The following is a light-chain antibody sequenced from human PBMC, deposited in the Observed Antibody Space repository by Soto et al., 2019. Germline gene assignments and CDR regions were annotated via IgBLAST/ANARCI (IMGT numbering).Light chain of an antibody. Sequence: EMVLTQSPGTLSVSPGERATLSCRASQSVSSSSLAWYQQKRGQAPRLLIHDASSRATGIPDRFSGSGSGTDFTLTISRLEPEDFAVYYCQQYGGSPRTFGQGTKVDIK. J-gene: IGKJ1*01. V-gene: IGKV3-20*01. CDR1: QSVSSSS. CDR2: DAS. CDR3: QQYGGSPRT.